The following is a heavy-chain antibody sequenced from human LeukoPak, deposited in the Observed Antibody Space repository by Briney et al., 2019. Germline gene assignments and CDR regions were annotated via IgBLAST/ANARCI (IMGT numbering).Heavy chain of an antibody. Sequence: SETLSLTCNVSGGSISSYYWSWIRQPAGKGLEWIGRISTSGTTNYNPSLKSRVTMSVDTSKNQFSLNLSTVTAADTAVYYCAREGLYDSSATDYWGQGTLVTVSS. CDR1: GGSISSYY. J-gene: IGHJ4*02. D-gene: IGHD3-22*01. CDR3: AREGLYDSSATDY. V-gene: IGHV4-4*07. CDR2: ISTSGTT.